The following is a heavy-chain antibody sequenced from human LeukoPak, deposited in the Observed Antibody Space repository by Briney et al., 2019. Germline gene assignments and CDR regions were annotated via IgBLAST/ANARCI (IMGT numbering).Heavy chain of an antibody. V-gene: IGHV4-59*01. CDR1: GGSISSYY. CDR2: IYYSGST. CDR3: ARGDPGITGTTYFDY. Sequence: SETLSLTCTVSGGSISSYYWSWIRQPPGKGLERIGYIYYSGSTNYNPSLKSRVTISVDTSKNQFSLKLSSVTAADTAVYYCARGDPGITGTTYFDYWGQGTLVTVSS. D-gene: IGHD1-20*01. J-gene: IGHJ4*02.